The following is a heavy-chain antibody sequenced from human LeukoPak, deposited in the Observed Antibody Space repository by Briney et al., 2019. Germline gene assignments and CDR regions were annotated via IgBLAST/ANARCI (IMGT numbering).Heavy chain of an antibody. CDR2: INPSGGST. CDR3: ARSGYYDSSGYLIDY. Sequence: ASVKVSCKASGYTFASYYMHWVRQAPGQGLEWMGIINPSGGSTSYAQKFQGRVTMTRDTSTSTVYMELSSLRSEDTAVYYCARSGYYDSSGYLIDYWGQGTLVTVSS. J-gene: IGHJ4*02. V-gene: IGHV1-46*01. D-gene: IGHD3-22*01. CDR1: GYTFASYY.